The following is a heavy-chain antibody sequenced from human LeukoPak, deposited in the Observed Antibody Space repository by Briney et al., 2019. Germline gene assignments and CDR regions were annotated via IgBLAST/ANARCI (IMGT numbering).Heavy chain of an antibody. J-gene: IGHJ6*03. D-gene: IGHD4-17*01. CDR2: ISAYNGNT. V-gene: IGHV1-18*01. CDR1: GYTFTSYG. Sequence: ASVKVSCKASGYTFTSYGISWVRQAPGQGLEWMGWISAYNGNTNYAQKLQGRVTMTTDTSTSTAYMELRSLRSDDTAVYYCARGRNDYGDYYYYYYMDVWGKGTTVTVSS. CDR3: ARGRNDYGDYYYYYYMDV.